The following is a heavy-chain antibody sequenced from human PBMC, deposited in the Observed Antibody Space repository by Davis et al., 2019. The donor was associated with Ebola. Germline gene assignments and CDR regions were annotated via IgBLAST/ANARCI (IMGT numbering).Heavy chain of an antibody. CDR1: GLPFSAYF. CDR2: SRNQENHYNT. CDR3: AKPDILTGYSLSYYGMDV. J-gene: IGHJ6*02. V-gene: IGHV3-72*01. Sequence: PGGSLRLSCGVSGLPFSAYFMDWVRLTPGTGLEWVGLSRNQENHYNTEYAASVRGRFTISRDDSKNLLYLEMNSLRTEDTAVYYCAKPDILTGYSLSYYGMDVWGQGTTVTVSS. D-gene: IGHD3-9*01.